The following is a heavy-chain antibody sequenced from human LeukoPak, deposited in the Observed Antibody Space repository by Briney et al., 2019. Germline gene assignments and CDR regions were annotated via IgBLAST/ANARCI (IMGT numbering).Heavy chain of an antibody. V-gene: IGHV4-34*01. CDR1: GGSFSGYY. Sequence: SETLSLTCAVYGGSFSGYYWSWIRQPPGKWLEWIGEINHSGSTNYNPSLKSRVTISVDTSKNQFSLKLSSVTAADTAVYYCARTSQLLSGWFDPWGQGTLVTVSS. J-gene: IGHJ5*02. CDR2: INHSGST. D-gene: IGHD2-21*02. CDR3: ARTSQLLSGWFDP.